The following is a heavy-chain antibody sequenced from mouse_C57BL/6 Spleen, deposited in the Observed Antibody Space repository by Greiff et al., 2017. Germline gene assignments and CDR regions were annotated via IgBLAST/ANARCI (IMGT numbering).Heavy chain of an antibody. D-gene: IGHD2-5*01. V-gene: IGHV1-75*01. CDR3: ARRGISNYVGYFDV. Sequence: VQLQQSGPELVKPGASVKISCKASGYTFTDYYINWVKQRPGQGLEWIGWIFPGSGSTYYNEKFKGKATLTVDKSSSTAYMLLSSLTSEDSAVYFCARRGISNYVGYFDVWGTGTTVTVSS. CDR1: GYTFTDYY. CDR2: IFPGSGST. J-gene: IGHJ1*03.